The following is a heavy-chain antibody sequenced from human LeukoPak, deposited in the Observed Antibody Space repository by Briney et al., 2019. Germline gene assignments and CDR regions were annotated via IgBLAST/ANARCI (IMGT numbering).Heavy chain of an antibody. CDR2: INCSGGTT. CDR1: GFTFSSYA. CDR3: AKDRPLNWGYYFDY. Sequence: GGSLRLSCAASGFTFSSYAMSWVRQAPGKGLEWVSAINCSGGTTYYADAVKGRFNISIDTSKNNLNLQMNSLRAEDTAVYYCAKDRPLNWGYYFDYWGQGTLVTVSS. V-gene: IGHV3-23*01. D-gene: IGHD7-27*01. J-gene: IGHJ4*02.